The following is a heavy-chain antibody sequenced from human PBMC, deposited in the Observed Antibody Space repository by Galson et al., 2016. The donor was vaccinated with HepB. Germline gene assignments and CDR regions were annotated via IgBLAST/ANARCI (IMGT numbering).Heavy chain of an antibody. CDR3: ARDIRGAYYYGMDV. CDR1: GGSISNNNW. Sequence: ETLSLTCTVSGGSISNNNWWTWLRQPPGKGLEWIGEIFHSGSTNYNPSLKGRVTISVDTSKNQFSLKLSSVTAADTAVYYLARDIRGAYYYGMDVWGQGTTVTVSS. J-gene: IGHJ6*02. D-gene: IGHD3-16*01. V-gene: IGHV4-4*02. CDR2: IFHSGST.